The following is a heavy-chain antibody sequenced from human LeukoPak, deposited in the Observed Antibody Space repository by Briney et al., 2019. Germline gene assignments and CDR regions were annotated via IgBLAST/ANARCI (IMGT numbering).Heavy chain of an antibody. J-gene: IGHJ4*02. CDR2: ISSSSSYI. CDR1: GFTFSSYS. CDR3: ARGVEMATNPVDY. V-gene: IGHV3-21*01. D-gene: IGHD5-24*01. Sequence: GSLRLSCAASGFTFSSYSMNWVRQAPGKGLEWVSSISSSSSYIYYADSVKGRFTISRDNAKNSLYLQMNSLRAEDTAVYYCARGVEMATNPVDYWGQGTLVTVSS.